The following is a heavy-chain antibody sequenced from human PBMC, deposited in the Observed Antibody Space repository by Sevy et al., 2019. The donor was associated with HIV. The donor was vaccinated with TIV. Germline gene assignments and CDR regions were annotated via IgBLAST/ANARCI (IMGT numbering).Heavy chain of an antibody. CDR3: AKGGFTMVRGVFDY. CDR2: ISGSGGGT. CDR1: GFSFSSYA. D-gene: IGHD3-10*01. J-gene: IGHJ4*02. V-gene: IGHV3-23*01. Sequence: GGSLRLSCAASGFSFSSYAMSWVRQTPGKGLEWVSAISGSGGGTYYADSVKGRFTISRDNSKNTLYLQMNSLIAEDTAVYYCAKGGFTMVRGVFDYWGQGTLVTVSS.